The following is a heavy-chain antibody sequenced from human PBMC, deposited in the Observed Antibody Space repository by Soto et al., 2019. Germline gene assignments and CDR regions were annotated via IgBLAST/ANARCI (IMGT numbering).Heavy chain of an antibody. Sequence: ASVKVSCKASGYTVTSYDINWVRQATGQGLEWMGWMNPNSGNTGYAQKFQGRVTMTRNTSISTAYMELSSLRSEDTAVYYCARGITGTYYYYYGMDVWGQGTTVTVSS. D-gene: IGHD1-20*01. J-gene: IGHJ6*02. CDR3: ARGITGTYYYYYGMDV. CDR2: MNPNSGNT. CDR1: GYTVTSYD. V-gene: IGHV1-8*01.